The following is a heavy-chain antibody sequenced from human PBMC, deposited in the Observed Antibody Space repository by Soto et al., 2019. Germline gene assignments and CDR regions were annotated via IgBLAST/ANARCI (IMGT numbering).Heavy chain of an antibody. CDR1: GGSISSGNYY. CDR3: ATMGTPATGLYYLDD. CDR2: ISYSGST. V-gene: IGHV4-30-4*01. Sequence: PSETLSLTCTVSGGSISSGNYYWSWIRQPPGKGLEWIGFISYSGSTYYSLSLKSRVTISVDTSKNQFSLNLSFVTAADTAVYYCATMGTPATGLYYLDDWGQGTLVTVDS. D-gene: IGHD5-18*01. J-gene: IGHJ4*02.